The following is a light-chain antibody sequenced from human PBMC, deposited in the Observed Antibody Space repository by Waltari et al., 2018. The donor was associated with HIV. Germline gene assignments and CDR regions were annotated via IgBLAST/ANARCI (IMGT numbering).Light chain of an antibody. Sequence: SYVLTQPPSVSVAPGKTARITCGGTNIGSESVHWYQQKPGQAPVAGIFDDSDRPSGIPERFSGSNSGNTATLNNRGVEGGDEADYYCQVWDSDSDHWVFGGGTKLTVL. CDR3: QVWDSDSDHWV. V-gene: IGLV3-21*04. CDR1: NIGSES. J-gene: IGLJ3*02. CDR2: DDS.